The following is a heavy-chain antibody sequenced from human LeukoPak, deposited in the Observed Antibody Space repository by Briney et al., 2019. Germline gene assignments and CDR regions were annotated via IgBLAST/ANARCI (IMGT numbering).Heavy chain of an antibody. CDR1: GFTFSRFE. J-gene: IGHJ6*03. Sequence: PGGSLRLSCTASGFTFSRFEMSWVRQAPGKGLEWVSYITSISSSTYYADFVKGRFTVSRDNAKNSLYLQMNSLTAEDTAVYYCARDFRDYGGYYYMDLWGKGTTVTVSS. CDR3: ARDFRDYGGYYYMDL. CDR2: ITSISSST. D-gene: IGHD4-23*01. V-gene: IGHV3-48*03.